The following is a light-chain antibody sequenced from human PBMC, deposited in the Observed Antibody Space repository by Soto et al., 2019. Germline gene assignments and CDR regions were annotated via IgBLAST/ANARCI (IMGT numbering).Light chain of an antibody. CDR2: AAS. J-gene: IGKJ1*01. V-gene: IGKV1-39*01. Sequence: DIMMTQSPSSLSASVGDRITITCRASESISRYLNWYQQKPGKAPNLLVHAASRLQSGVPLRFSGSGSGTDFTLTISSLQPEDFATYYCQQGYSIPLTFGQGTKAEIK. CDR3: QQGYSIPLT. CDR1: ESISRY.